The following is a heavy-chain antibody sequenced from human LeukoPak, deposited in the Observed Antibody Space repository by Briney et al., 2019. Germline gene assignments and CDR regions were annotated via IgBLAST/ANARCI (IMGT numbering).Heavy chain of an antibody. D-gene: IGHD4-17*01. CDR1: GFTLSSYW. CDR2: LSGSGGST. Sequence: PGGSLRLSCAGSGFTLSSYWMHWVRQAPGKGLEWVSALSGSGGSTNYADSVKGRFTISRDNSKNTLYLQMNSLRAEDTAVYYCATPPTVTRNYWGQGTLVTVSS. V-gene: IGHV3-23*01. J-gene: IGHJ4*02. CDR3: ATPPTVTRNY.